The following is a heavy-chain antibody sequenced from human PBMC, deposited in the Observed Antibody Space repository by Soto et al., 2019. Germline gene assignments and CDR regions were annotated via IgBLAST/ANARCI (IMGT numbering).Heavy chain of an antibody. Sequence: VGSRRLSCAASGFTFGSYSMSWVRQAPWKGMEWVVNIKPDGSDRYYVDSVKGRFKISRDTSKNQFSLKLRSVTAADTALYYCARRITMTVAVQGDAPDKYYFDSWGQGTMATVSS. CDR3: ARRITMTVAVQGDAPDKYYFDS. J-gene: IGHJ4*02. CDR2: IKPDGSDR. D-gene: IGHD3-22*01. CDR1: GFTFGSYS. V-gene: IGHV3-7*01.